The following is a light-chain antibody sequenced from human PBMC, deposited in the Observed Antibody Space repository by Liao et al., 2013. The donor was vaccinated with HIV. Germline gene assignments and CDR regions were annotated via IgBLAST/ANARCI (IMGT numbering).Light chain of an antibody. J-gene: IGLJ3*02. Sequence: SYVLTQPPSVSVAPGKTARITCGGNNIGSKSVLWYQQRPGQAPVLVIYNDSDRPSGIPERFSGSNSGNTATLTISRVEAGDEADYYCRVWDSSSDHWVFGGGTKLTVL. V-gene: IGLV3-21*01. CDR2: NDS. CDR1: NIGSKS. CDR3: RVWDSSSDHWV.